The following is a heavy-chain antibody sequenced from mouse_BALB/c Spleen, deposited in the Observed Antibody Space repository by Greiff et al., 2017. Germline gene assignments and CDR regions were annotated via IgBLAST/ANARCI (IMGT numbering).Heavy chain of an antibody. CDR3: AREGYGSGCAY. Sequence: EVKLMESGPELVKPGASVKIPCKASGYTFTDYNMDWVKQSHGKSLEWIGDINPNNGGTIYNQKFKGKATLTVDKSSSTAYMELRSLTSEDTAVYYCAREGYGSGCAYWGQGTLVTVSA. CDR1: GYTFTDYN. D-gene: IGHD1-1*01. V-gene: IGHV1-18*01. CDR2: INPNNGGT. J-gene: IGHJ3*01.